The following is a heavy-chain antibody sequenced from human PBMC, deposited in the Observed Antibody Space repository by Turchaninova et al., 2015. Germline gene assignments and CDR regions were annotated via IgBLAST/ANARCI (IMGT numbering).Heavy chain of an antibody. CDR2: INPSGGST. V-gene: IGHV1-46*01. D-gene: IGHD3-3*01. CDR1: GYTFTSYF. Sequence: ASVKVSCKASGYTFTSYFLHWVRQAPGQWLEWMGIINPSGGSTTYAQKFQGRVNITRDTSKCTVYLERSSRRSEDTAVYYCARGSVSYAFHIWGQGTMVTVSS. CDR3: ARGSVSYAFHI. J-gene: IGHJ3*02.